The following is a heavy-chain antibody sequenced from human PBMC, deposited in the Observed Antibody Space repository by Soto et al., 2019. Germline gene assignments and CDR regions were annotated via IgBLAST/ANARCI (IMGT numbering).Heavy chain of an antibody. D-gene: IGHD3-22*01. Sequence: GGSLRLSCAASGFTFSSYGMHWVRQAPGKGLEWVAVISYDGSNKYYADSVKGRFTISRDNSKNTLYLQMNSLRAEDTAVYYCAKEAGYDSSGYYYFYAFDIWGQGTMVTVSS. J-gene: IGHJ3*02. CDR1: GFTFSSYG. V-gene: IGHV3-30*18. CDR3: AKEAGYDSSGYYYFYAFDI. CDR2: ISYDGSNK.